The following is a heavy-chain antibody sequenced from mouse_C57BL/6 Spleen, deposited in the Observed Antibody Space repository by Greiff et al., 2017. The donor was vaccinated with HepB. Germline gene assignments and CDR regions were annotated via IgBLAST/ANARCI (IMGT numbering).Heavy chain of an antibody. CDR2: INPSNGGT. D-gene: IGHD2-5*01. CDR1: GYTFTSYW. V-gene: IGHV1-53*01. J-gene: IGHJ3*01. CDR3: AREGIYSNYVLFAY. Sequence: QVQLQQPGTELVKPGASVKLSCKASGYTFTSYWMHWVKQRPGQGLEWIGHINPSNGGTKYNDKFKSKATLTLDKSSSTAYMQLSSLTSEDSAVYYCAREGIYSNYVLFAYWGQETLVTVSA.